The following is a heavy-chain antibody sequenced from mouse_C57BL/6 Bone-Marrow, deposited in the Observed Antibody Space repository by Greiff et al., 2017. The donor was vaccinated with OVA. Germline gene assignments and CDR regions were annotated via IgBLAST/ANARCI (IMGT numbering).Heavy chain of an antibody. CDR2: INPYNGGT. J-gene: IGHJ3*01. D-gene: IGHD2-3*01. CDR1: GYTFTDYY. V-gene: IGHV1-19*01. Sequence: VQLQQSGPVLVKPGASVKMSCKASGYTFTDYYMNWVKQSHGKSLEWIGVINPYNGGTSYNQKFKGKATLTVDKSSSTAYMELNSLTSEDSAVYDCARNDGYFSCSFAYWGQGTLVTVSA. CDR3: ARNDGYFSCSFAY.